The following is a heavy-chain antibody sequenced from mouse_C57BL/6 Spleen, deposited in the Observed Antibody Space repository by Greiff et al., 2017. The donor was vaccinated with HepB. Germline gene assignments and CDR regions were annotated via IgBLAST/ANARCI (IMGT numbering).Heavy chain of an antibody. D-gene: IGHD2-5*01. CDR2: ISDGGSYT. J-gene: IGHJ3*01. Sequence: EVNLVESGGGLVKPGGSLKLSCAASGFTFSSYAMSWVRQTPEKRLEWVATISDGGSYTYYPDNVKGRFTISRDNAKNNLYLQMSHLKSEDTAMYYWARDGNYSNYVFAYWGQGTLVTVSA. CDR3: ARDGNYSNYVFAY. CDR1: GFTFSSYA. V-gene: IGHV5-4*01.